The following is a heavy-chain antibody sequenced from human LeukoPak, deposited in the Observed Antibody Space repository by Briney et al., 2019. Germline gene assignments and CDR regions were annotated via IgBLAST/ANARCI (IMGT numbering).Heavy chain of an antibody. CDR1: GGSFSGYY. J-gene: IGHJ6*04. Sequence: KPSETLSLTCAVYGGSFSGYYWSWIRRPPGKGLEWVGEINHSGSTNYNPSLESRVTISVDTSKNQFSLKLSSVTAADTAVYYCARGRRGIGGDLIYGMDVWGKGTTVTVSS. D-gene: IGHD2-21*02. CDR2: INHSGST. V-gene: IGHV4-34*01. CDR3: ARGRRGIGGDLIYGMDV.